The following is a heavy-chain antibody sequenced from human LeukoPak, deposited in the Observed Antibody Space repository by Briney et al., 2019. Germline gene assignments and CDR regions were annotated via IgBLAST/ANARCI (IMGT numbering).Heavy chain of an antibody. CDR2: INSDGSST. CDR1: GFTFSSYW. CDR3: ARDLVGAKNY. Sequence: GGSLRLSCAASGFTFSSYWMHWVRQAPGKGLGWVSRINSDGSSTSYADSVKCRFTISRDNAKNTLYLQMNSLRAEDTAVYYCARDLVGAKNYWGQGTLVTVSS. J-gene: IGHJ4*02. D-gene: IGHD1-26*01. V-gene: IGHV3-74*01.